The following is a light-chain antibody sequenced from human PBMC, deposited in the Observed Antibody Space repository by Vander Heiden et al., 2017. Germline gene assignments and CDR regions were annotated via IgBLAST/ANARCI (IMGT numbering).Light chain of an antibody. Sequence: DIQMTQSPSTLSAPVGDRVTITCRASQSISSWLAWYQQKPGKAPKLLIYKASSLESGVPSRFSGSGSETEFTLTISSLQPDDFATYYCQQYNSYPYTFGQGTKLEIK. CDR3: QQYNSYPYT. V-gene: IGKV1-5*03. J-gene: IGKJ2*01. CDR1: QSISSW. CDR2: KAS.